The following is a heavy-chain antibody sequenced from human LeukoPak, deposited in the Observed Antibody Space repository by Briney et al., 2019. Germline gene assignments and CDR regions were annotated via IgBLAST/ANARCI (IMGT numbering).Heavy chain of an antibody. CDR1: GYTFTSYG. Sequence: ASVKVSCKASGYTFTSYGISWVRQAPGQGLEWMGWISAYNGNTNYAQKLQGRVTMTTDTSTSTAYMELRSLRSDDTAVYYCARVGPPNYYSSSWYGMLYDWYDPWGQGTLVTVSS. J-gene: IGHJ5*02. CDR3: ARVGPPNYYSSSWYGMLYDWYDP. D-gene: IGHD6-13*01. V-gene: IGHV1-18*01. CDR2: ISAYNGNT.